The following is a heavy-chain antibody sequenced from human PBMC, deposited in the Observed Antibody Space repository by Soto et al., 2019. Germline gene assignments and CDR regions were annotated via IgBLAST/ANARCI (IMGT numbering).Heavy chain of an antibody. CDR3: AREGVLGSSALNLAY. CDR2: IYYSGST. Sequence: QVQLQESGPGLVKPSQTLSLTCTVSGGSISSGDYYWSWIRQPPGKGLEWIGYIYYSGSTYYNPSLKTRVPRSVATSKNQFSLKLSSVTAADTAVYYCAREGVLGSSALNLAYWGQGTLVTVSS. V-gene: IGHV4-30-4*01. J-gene: IGHJ4*02. D-gene: IGHD3-16*01. CDR1: GGSISSGDYY.